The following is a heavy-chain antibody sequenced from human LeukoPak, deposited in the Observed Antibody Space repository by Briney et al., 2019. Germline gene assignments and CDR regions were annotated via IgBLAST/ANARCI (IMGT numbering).Heavy chain of an antibody. J-gene: IGHJ4*02. D-gene: IGHD1-1*01. CDR1: GFTFSSYE. CDR2: ISSSGSTI. V-gene: IGHV3-48*03. CDR3: ATRPGTVEDY. Sequence: GGSLRLSCAASGFTFSSYEMNWVRQTPGKGLEWVSYISSSGSTIYYADSVKGRFTISRDNAKNSLYLQMNSLRAEDTAVYYCATRPGTVEDYWGQGTLVTVSS.